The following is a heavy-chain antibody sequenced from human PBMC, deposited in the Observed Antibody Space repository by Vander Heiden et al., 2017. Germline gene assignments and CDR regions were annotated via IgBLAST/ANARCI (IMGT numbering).Heavy chain of an antibody. Sequence: QVQLVQSGAEVKEPGASVKVSCRASGYTFTAHNRHWGRQAPGQGLGWMGWISPSSGGTTYAQKFQGRVTMTRDTSISTAYMELSSLRSDDTAVYYCARGGLTAAVDYWGQGALVTVSS. CDR3: ARGGLTAAVDY. V-gene: IGHV1-2*02. CDR2: ISPSSGGT. J-gene: IGHJ4*02. D-gene: IGHD6-13*01. CDR1: GYTFTAHN.